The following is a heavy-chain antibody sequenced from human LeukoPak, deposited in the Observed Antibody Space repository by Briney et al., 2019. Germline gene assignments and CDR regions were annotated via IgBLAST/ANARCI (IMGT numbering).Heavy chain of an antibody. CDR1: GGSISSYY. J-gene: IGHJ4*02. V-gene: IGHV4-59*12. CDR2: IYYSVSGST. D-gene: IGHD3-16*02. Sequence: PSETLSLTCTVSGGSISSYYWSWIRQPPGKGLEWIGYIYYSVSGSTSYNPSLKSRVTISVDTSKNQFSLKLSSVTAADTAVYYCARGDLGSYRIDYWGQGTLVTVSS. CDR3: ARGDLGSYRIDY.